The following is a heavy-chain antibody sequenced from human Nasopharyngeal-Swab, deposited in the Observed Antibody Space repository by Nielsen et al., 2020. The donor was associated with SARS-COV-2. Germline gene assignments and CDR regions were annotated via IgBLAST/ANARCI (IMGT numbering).Heavy chain of an antibody. D-gene: IGHD3-3*01. CDR2: IYSGGST. CDR3: ARTYYDFWSGYRRRYYGMDV. V-gene: IGHV3-53*01. J-gene: IGHJ6*02. CDR1: GFTVSSNY. Sequence: GSLKISCAASGFTVSSNYMSWVRQAPGKGLEWVSVIYSGGSTYYADSVKGRFTISRDNSKNTLYLQMNSLRAEDTAVYYCARTYYDFWSGYRRRYYGMDVWGQGTTVTVSS.